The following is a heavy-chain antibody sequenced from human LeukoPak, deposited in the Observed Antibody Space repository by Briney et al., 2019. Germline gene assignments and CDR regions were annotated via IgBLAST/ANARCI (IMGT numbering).Heavy chain of an antibody. Sequence: SQTLSLTCTVSGDSISGSTYYWSWIRQPAGKGLEWIGRISTSGLTNYNPSLKSRVTMSVDKSKNLFSLQLRSVTTADTAVYYCVRGPYGASISKWFDPWGQGTQVIVSP. CDR3: VRGPYGASISKWFDP. CDR2: ISTSGLT. D-gene: IGHD4/OR15-4a*01. V-gene: IGHV4-61*02. J-gene: IGHJ5*02. CDR1: GDSISGSTYY.